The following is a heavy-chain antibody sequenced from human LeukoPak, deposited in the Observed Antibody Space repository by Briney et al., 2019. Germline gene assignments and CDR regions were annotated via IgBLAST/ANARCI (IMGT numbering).Heavy chain of an antibody. V-gene: IGHV4-34*01. D-gene: IGHD3-3*01. J-gene: IGHJ6*03. CDR2: INHSGST. CDR3: ARGLYPPYDFWSGSKGNYYYMDV. Sequence: TSETLSLTCAVYGGSFSGYYWSWIRQPPGKGLEWIGEINHSGSTNSNPSLKSRVTISVDTSKNQFSLKLSSVTAADTAVYYCARGLYPPYDFWSGSKGNYYYMDVWGKGTTVTVSS. CDR1: GGSFSGYY.